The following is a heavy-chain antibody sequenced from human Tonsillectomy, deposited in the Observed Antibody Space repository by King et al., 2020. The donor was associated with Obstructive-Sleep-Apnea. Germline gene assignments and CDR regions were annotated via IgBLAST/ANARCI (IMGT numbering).Heavy chain of an antibody. CDR1: GGSCSDYY. CDR2: INHSGST. V-gene: IGHV4-34*01. Sequence: VQLQQWGAGLLKPPETLSLSCAVFGGSCSDYYWSWIRQPPGKVLEWIGKINHSGSTNYNPSLKSRVTISVDTSKNQFSLKLNFVTAADTAVYYCARGSGAAAVNWFDPWGQGTLVTVSS. CDR3: ARGSGAAAVNWFDP. D-gene: IGHD6-13*01. J-gene: IGHJ5*02.